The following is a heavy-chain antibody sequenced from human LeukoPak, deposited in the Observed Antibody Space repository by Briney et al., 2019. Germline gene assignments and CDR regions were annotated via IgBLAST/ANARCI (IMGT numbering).Heavy chain of an antibody. J-gene: IGHJ5*02. V-gene: IGHV1-24*01. CDR1: GYTFTSYY. CDR3: ATVRKVRGVTHTNWFDP. D-gene: IGHD3-10*01. Sequence: ASVKVSCKASGYTFTSYYMHWVRQAPGKGLEWMGGFDPEDGETIYAQKFQGRVTMTEDTSTDTAYMELSSLRSEDTAVYYCATVRKVRGVTHTNWFDPWGQGTLVTVSS. CDR2: FDPEDGET.